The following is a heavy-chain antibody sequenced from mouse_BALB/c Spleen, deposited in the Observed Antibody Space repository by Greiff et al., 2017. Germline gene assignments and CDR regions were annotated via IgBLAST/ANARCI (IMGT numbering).Heavy chain of an antibody. D-gene: IGHD2-1*01. Sequence: QVQLQQPGAELVKPGASVKLSCKASGYTFTSYWMHWVKQRPGQGLEWIGEINPSNGRTNYNEKFKSKATLTVDKSSSAAYMQLSSLTSEDSAVYYCARSTTRGFAYWGQGTLVTVSA. V-gene: IGHV1S81*02. J-gene: IGHJ3*01. CDR2: INPSNGRT. CDR3: ARSTTRGFAY. CDR1: GYTFTSYW.